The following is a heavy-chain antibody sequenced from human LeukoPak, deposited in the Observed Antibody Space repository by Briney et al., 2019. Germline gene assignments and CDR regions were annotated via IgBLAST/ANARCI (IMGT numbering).Heavy chain of an antibody. Sequence: GASVKVSCKASGYTFSGFYIHWVRQAPGQGLEWMGWINPNSGVTNYAQKLQGRVTITRDTSIDTAYMQLSRLRSDDTAVYYCAKDRYGGYEAPFHYYMDAWGRGTTVTVSS. CDR2: INPNSGVT. CDR3: AKDRYGGYEAPFHYYMDA. D-gene: IGHD5-12*01. V-gene: IGHV1-2*02. J-gene: IGHJ6*03. CDR1: GYTFSGFY.